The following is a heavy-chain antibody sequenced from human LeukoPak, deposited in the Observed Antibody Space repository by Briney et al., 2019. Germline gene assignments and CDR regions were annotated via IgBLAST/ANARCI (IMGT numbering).Heavy chain of an antibody. J-gene: IGHJ6*02. CDR1: AGTLSTVG. CDR2: MIPTIRIE. CDR3: DRPLNLTGYDHGMDD. D-gene: IGHD3-9*01. Sequence: SSVKLSCKASAGTLSTVGISWERQVPGQGREWKGRMIPTIRIEKHAHKCQGRVMMTAHRYTNTACMERSSHKSKDPAVYYFDRPLNLTGYDHGMDDWGQGTPVTVSS. V-gene: IGHV1-69*04.